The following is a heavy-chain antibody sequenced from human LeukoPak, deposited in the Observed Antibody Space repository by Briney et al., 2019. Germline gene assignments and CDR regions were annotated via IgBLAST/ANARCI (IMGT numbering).Heavy chain of an antibody. CDR3: ARDDPTVTTGPPVGS. CDR2: INGYGSIT. V-gene: IGHV3-74*01. Sequence: GGSLRLSCADSGFTFETYWMHWVRQAPGKGLEWVSCINGYGSITNYADSVKGRFTISRDNAKNTLYLQMNSLRVEDTAVYYCARDDPTVTTGPPVGSWGQGTLVTVSS. J-gene: IGHJ4*02. D-gene: IGHD4-17*01. CDR1: GFTFETYW.